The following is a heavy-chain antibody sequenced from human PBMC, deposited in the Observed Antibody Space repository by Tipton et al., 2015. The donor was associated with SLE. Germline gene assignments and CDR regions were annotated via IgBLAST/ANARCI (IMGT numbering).Heavy chain of an antibody. CDR2: ISYTGNT. CDR1: GASISTHY. Sequence: TLSLTCTVSGASISTHYWSWIRQPPGKGLEWIGYISYTGNTNFNPSLNSRVTLSVATSKNQFSLSLTSVTAADTAMDYCARDSAVNFWYFDLWGRGTLVTVSS. V-gene: IGHV4-59*11. CDR3: ARDSAVNFWYFDL. J-gene: IGHJ2*01.